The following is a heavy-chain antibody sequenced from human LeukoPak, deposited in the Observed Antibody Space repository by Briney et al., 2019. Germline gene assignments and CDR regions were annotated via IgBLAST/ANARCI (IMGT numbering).Heavy chain of an antibody. CDR1: GYTFTGYY. Sequence: ASVKVSCKASGYTFTGYYMHWVRQAPGQGLEWMGWINPNSGGTNYAQKFQGRVTMTRDTSISTAYMELSRLRSDDTAVYYCARDYHDSSGYYSLYYFDYWGQGTLVTVSS. J-gene: IGHJ4*02. CDR3: ARDYHDSSGYYSLYYFDY. CDR2: INPNSGGT. D-gene: IGHD3-22*01. V-gene: IGHV1-2*02.